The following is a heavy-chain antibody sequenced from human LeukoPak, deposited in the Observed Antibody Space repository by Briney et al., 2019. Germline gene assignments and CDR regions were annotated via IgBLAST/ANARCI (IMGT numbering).Heavy chain of an antibody. CDR3: ARVGRCGGTCYEILDFDY. D-gene: IGHD2-15*01. Sequence: ASVKVSCKASGYTFTGYYIHWVRQALGQRLEWMGWINPSSGGTNTPQKFQGRVTMTRDTSISTAYMELSSLTSADTAVYYCARVGRCGGTCYEILDFDYWGQGTLVTVSS. CDR2: INPSSGGT. CDR1: GYTFTGYY. V-gene: IGHV1-2*02. J-gene: IGHJ4*02.